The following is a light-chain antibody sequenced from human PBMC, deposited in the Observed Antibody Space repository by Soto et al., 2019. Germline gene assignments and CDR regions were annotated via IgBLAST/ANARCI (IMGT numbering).Light chain of an antibody. Sequence: QCALTQPVSVSRSPREWLTITCTRTGSDVGAYNLVSWYQQHPGKAPKLIICEVNTRPSGISNRFSGSKSGDTASLTISGLQAEDEADYFCCSYAGTVAYVFGTGTKVTVL. J-gene: IGLJ1*01. CDR1: GSDVGAYNL. CDR2: EVN. V-gene: IGLV2-23*02. CDR3: CSYAGTVAYV.